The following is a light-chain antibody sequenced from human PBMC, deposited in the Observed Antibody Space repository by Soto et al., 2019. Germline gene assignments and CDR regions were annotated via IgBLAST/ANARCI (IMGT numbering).Light chain of an antibody. Sequence: QSVLTQPRSVSGSPGQSVTVSCIGTSSDVGGYKSVSWYQQYPGKAPKLMIYDVSERPSGVPNRFSGSKSGNTASLTISGLQAEDEADYYCRLYTRDSSYVFATGTKDT. CDR1: SSDVGGYKS. CDR3: RLYTRDSSYV. V-gene: IGLV2-11*01. J-gene: IGLJ1*01. CDR2: DVS.